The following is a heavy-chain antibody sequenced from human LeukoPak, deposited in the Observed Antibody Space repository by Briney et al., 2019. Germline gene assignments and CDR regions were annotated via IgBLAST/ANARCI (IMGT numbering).Heavy chain of an antibody. V-gene: IGHV3-30*18. D-gene: IGHD3-9*01. CDR1: GFTFSSYG. CDR2: ISYDGSNK. J-gene: IGHJ6*02. CDR3: AKDTAYILTGYSYYYYYGMDA. Sequence: GGSLRLSCAASGFTFSSYGMHWVRQAPGKGLEWVAVISYDGSNKYYADSVKGRFTIYRDNSKNTLYLQMNSLRAEDAAVYYCAKDTAYILTGYSYYYYYGMDAWGQGTTVTVSS.